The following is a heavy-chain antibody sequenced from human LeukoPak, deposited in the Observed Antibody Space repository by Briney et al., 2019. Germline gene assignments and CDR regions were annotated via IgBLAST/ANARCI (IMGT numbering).Heavy chain of an antibody. CDR3: ARDRASSYYYDSSGSEGAFDI. V-gene: IGHV3-21*01. Sequence: GGSLRLSCAASGFTFSSYSMEWVRQAPGKGLEWVSSITRSSIYIYYADSVKGRFTISRDNAKNSLYLQMNSLRAEDTAVYYCARDRASSYYYDSSGSEGAFDIWGQGTMVSVSS. D-gene: IGHD3-22*01. CDR1: GFTFSSYS. CDR2: ITRSSIYI. J-gene: IGHJ3*02.